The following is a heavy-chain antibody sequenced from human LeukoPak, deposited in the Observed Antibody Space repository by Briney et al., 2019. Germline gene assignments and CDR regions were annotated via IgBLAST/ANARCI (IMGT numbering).Heavy chain of an antibody. V-gene: IGHV3-74*01. CDR2: INSDGSTT. CDR3: AAWDLYFYGMDV. D-gene: IGHD1-26*01. Sequence: GGSLTLPCAPSGFTYSKYFIHWLRQLPPKGRAWVARINSDGSTTSYADSVEGRFTVSRDNAKNVLSLQMHSLRGEDTAVYYCAAWDLYFYGMDVWGQGTTVTVXS. CDR1: GFTYSKYF. J-gene: IGHJ6*02.